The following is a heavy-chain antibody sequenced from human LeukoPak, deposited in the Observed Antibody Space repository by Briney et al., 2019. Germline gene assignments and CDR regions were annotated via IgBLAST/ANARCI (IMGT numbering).Heavy chain of an antibody. CDR1: GGSISSYY. D-gene: IGHD3-16*02. J-gene: IGHJ4*02. Sequence: SETLSLTCTVSGGSISSYYWNWIRQPPGKGLEWIGYIYNSGSTNNNPSLKSRVTISVDTSKKQFSLKLSSVTAADTAVYYCARSVSDYVWGSYRCTFDYWGQGTLVTVSS. CDR3: ARSVSDYVWGSYRCTFDY. V-gene: IGHV4-59*01. CDR2: IYNSGST.